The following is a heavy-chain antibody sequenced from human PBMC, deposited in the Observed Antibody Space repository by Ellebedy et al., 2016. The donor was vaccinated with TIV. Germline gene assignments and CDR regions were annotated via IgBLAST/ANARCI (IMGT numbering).Heavy chain of an antibody. Sequence: AASVKVSCKASGYTFTGYYMHWVRQAPGQGLEWMGWINPNSGGTNYAQKFQGWVTMTRDTSISTAYMELSRLRSDDTAVYYCARDRGYDGYSSLYYFDYWGQGTLVTVSS. J-gene: IGHJ4*02. CDR2: INPNSGGT. V-gene: IGHV1-2*04. D-gene: IGHD5-12*01. CDR3: ARDRGYDGYSSLYYFDY. CDR1: GYTFTGYY.